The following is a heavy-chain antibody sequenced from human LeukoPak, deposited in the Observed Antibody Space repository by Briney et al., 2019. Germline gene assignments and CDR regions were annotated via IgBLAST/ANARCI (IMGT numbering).Heavy chain of an antibody. CDR3: AELGITMIGGV. D-gene: IGHD3-10*02. CDR2: ISSSGSTI. V-gene: IGHV3-48*03. J-gene: IGHJ6*04. CDR1: EFTFSSYE. Sequence: GGSLRFSCAASEFTFSSYEMNWVRQAPGKGLEWVSYISSSGSTIYYADSVKGRFTISRDNAKNSLYLQMNSLRAEDTAVYYCAELGITMIGGVWGKGTTVTISS.